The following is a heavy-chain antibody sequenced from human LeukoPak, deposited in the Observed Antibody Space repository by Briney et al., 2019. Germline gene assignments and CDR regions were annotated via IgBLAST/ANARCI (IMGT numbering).Heavy chain of an antibody. Sequence: PGGSLRLSCAASGFTFSSHAMSWVRQAPGKGLEWVSAISGSGGSTYYADSVKGRLTISRDNSKNTLYLQMNSLRAEDTAVYYCMTSTMVRGNAFDIWGQGTMVTVSS. J-gene: IGHJ3*02. V-gene: IGHV3-23*01. D-gene: IGHD3-10*01. CDR1: GFTFSSHA. CDR2: ISGSGGST. CDR3: MTSTMVRGNAFDI.